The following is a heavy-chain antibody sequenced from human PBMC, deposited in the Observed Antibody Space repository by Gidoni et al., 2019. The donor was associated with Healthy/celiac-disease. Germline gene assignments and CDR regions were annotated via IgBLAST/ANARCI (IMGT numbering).Heavy chain of an antibody. J-gene: IGHJ5*02. D-gene: IGHD3-22*01. CDR1: GGTFSSYA. CDR2: IIPIFGTA. Sequence: QVKLVQSGAEVKKPGSSVKVSCNASGGTFSSYAIRWVRQAPGQGLEWMGGIIPIFGTANYAQKFQGRVTITADESTSTAYMELSSLRSEDTDVYYCARDSLSPYYYDSSGSRNWFDPWGQGTLVTVSS. CDR3: ARDSLSPYYYDSSGSRNWFDP. V-gene: IGHV1-69*01.